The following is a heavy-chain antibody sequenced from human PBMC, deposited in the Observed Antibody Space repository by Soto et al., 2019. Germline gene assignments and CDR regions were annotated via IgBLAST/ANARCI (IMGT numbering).Heavy chain of an antibody. CDR2: IYYSGST. CDR1: GGSISSGGYY. J-gene: IGHJ4*02. V-gene: IGHV4-31*03. D-gene: IGHD5-18*01. CDR3: ARGGRGYSYGYVVGATADDYFDY. Sequence: SETLSLTCTVSGGSISSGGYYWSWIRQHPGKGLEWIGYIYYSGSTYYNPSLKSRVTISVDTSKNQFSLKLSSVTAADTAVYYCARGGRGYSYGYVVGATADDYFDYWGQGTLVTVSS.